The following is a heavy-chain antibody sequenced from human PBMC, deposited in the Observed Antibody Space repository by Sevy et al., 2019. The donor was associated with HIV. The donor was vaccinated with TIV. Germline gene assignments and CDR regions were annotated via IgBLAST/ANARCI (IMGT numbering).Heavy chain of an antibody. Sequence: GGSLRLSCAASGFTFSRYWMSWVRQAPGKGLEWVANIKQDGSEKYYVDSVEGRFTISRDNAKKSLFLQMNSLIAEDTAVYYCGSDRDDSSGFGMDVWGQGTTVTVSS. V-gene: IGHV3-7*01. J-gene: IGHJ6*02. CDR1: GFTFSRYW. D-gene: IGHD5-12*01. CDR2: IKQDGSEK. CDR3: GSDRDDSSGFGMDV.